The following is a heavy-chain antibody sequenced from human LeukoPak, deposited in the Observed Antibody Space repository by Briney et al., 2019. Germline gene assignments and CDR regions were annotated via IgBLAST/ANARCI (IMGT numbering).Heavy chain of an antibody. CDR2: IYYRGST. D-gene: IGHD5-18*01. J-gene: IGHJ4*02. CDR3: ARGVNRVTQYYFDY. V-gene: IGHV4-31*03. Sequence: SAQTLSLTCTVSGGSISSGGYYWSWIRQHPGKGLEWIGYIYYRGSTYYNPSLKSRVTISIDTSKNQFSLKLSSVTAADTAVYYCARGVNRVTQYYFDYWGQGTLVTVSS. CDR1: GGSISSGGYY.